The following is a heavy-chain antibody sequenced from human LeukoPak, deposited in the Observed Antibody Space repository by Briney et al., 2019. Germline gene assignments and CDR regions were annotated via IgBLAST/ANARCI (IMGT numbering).Heavy chain of an antibody. Sequence: GGSLRLSCAASGFTFSSYEMNWVRQAPGKGLEWVSYISSSGSSIYYADSVKGRFTISSDNAKNSLYLQMNSLRAEDTAVYYCARMGNYYGSGSSYFDYWGQGTLVTVSS. V-gene: IGHV3-48*03. CDR3: ARMGNYYGSGSSYFDY. D-gene: IGHD3-10*01. J-gene: IGHJ4*02. CDR1: GFTFSSYE. CDR2: ISSSGSSI.